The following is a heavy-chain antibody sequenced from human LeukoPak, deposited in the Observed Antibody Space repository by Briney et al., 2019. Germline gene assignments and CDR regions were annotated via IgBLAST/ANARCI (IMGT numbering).Heavy chain of an antibody. D-gene: IGHD4-17*01. Sequence: GESLKISCQGSGYSFTSYWISWVRQMPGKGLKWMGRIDPSDSYTNYSPSFQGHVTISADKSISTAYLQWSSLKASDTAMYYCASTTVTTLGGVTYWGQGTLVTVSS. V-gene: IGHV5-10-1*01. J-gene: IGHJ4*02. CDR3: ASTTVTTLGGVTY. CDR1: GYSFTSYW. CDR2: IDPSDSYT.